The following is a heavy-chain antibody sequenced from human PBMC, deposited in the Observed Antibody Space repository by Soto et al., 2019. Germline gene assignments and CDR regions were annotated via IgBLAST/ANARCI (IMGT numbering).Heavy chain of an antibody. Sequence: ASVKVSCKASGYTFTGYYMHWVRQATGQGLEWMGWMNPNTGNSGYAQKFQGRVTVTSDTSINTVYMELSSLRSEDTAVYYCARRAETNGWNGFGADKYYFDFWGQGTLVTVSS. V-gene: IGHV1-8*02. D-gene: IGHD1-1*01. CDR3: ARRAETNGWNGFGADKYYFDF. CDR1: GYTFTGYY. J-gene: IGHJ4*02. CDR2: MNPNTGNS.